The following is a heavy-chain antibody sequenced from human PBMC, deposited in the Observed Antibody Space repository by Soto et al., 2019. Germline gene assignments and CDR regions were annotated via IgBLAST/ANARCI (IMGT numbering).Heavy chain of an antibody. D-gene: IGHD2-2*01. CDR3: ARNLEYCSSTSCYGNWFDP. CDR1: GGSFSGNY. V-gene: IGHV4-34*01. CDR2: INHSGST. J-gene: IGHJ5*02. Sequence: QVQLQQWGAGLLKPSETLSLTCAVYGGSFSGNYWSWIRQPPGKGLEWIGEINHSGSTNYNPSLKSRVTISVDTSKNQFSLKLSSVTAADTAVYYCARNLEYCSSTSCYGNWFDPWGQGTLVTVSS.